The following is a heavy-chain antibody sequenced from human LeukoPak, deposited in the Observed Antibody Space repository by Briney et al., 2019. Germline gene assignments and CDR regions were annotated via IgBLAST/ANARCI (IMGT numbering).Heavy chain of an antibody. Sequence: SETLSLTCAVSGYSINSGYCWGWIRPPPGKGLEWIGGIDHSGNSHYNPSLKSRVTISVDTSKNHFSLELSSVTAADTAVYFCAIGPYSYDSSGAFDIWGQGTMVTVSS. J-gene: IGHJ3*02. V-gene: IGHV4-38-2*01. CDR2: IDHSGNS. D-gene: IGHD3-22*01. CDR3: AIGPYSYDSSGAFDI. CDR1: GYSINSGYC.